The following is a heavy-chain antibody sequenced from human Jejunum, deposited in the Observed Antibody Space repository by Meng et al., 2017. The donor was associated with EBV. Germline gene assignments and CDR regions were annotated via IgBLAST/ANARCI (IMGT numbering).Heavy chain of an antibody. D-gene: IGHD3-16*02. CDR2: VIPIFATA. CDR3: ARSSGGVVADYFDY. CDR1: GGTFSNDA. V-gene: IGHV1-69*06. Sequence: AEVRKPGSWVKVSVKASGGTFSNDAFSWVRQAPGQGFEWMGGVIPIFATANYAQRFQGRVTITADKSTSTAYMELRSLRSEDTAVYYCARSSGGVVADYFDYWGQGTLVTVSS. J-gene: IGHJ4*02.